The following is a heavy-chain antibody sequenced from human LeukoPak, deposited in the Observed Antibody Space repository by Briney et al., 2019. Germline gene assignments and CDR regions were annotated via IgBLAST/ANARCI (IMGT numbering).Heavy chain of an antibody. J-gene: IGHJ1*01. D-gene: IGHD3-22*01. CDR1: GFTFSSYA. CDR2: ISGSGGST. CDR3: AKDRSVWYYDSSGYYRPEYFQH. Sequence: GGSLRLSCAASGFTFSSYAMSWVRQAPGKGLEWVSAISGSGGSTYYADSVKGRFTISRDNSKNTLYLQMNSLRAEDTAVYYCAKDRSVWYYDSSGYYRPEYFQHWGQGTLVTVSS. V-gene: IGHV3-23*01.